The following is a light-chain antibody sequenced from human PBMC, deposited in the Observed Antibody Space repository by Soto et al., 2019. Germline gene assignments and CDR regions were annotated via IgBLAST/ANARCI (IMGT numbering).Light chain of an antibody. CDR1: QSVSSS. Sequence: EVVLTQSPATLSVSPGERATLSCRASQSVSSSLAWYQHKPGQAPRLLIHGASTRATGVPDRFSGSGSGTEFALIISGLQSEDCAVYYCQQYSDWRPLTFGGGTKVEIK. V-gene: IGKV3-15*01. CDR3: QQYSDWRPLT. J-gene: IGKJ4*01. CDR2: GAS.